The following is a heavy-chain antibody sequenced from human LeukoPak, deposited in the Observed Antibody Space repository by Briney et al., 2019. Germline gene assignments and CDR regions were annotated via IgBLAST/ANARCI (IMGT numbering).Heavy chain of an antibody. Sequence: GASVKVSCKASGGTFSSYAISWVRQAPGQGLEWMGRIIPILGIANYAQKFQGRVTITADKSTSTAYMELSSLRSEDTAVYYCARGRLSGPLGGPDYWGQGTLVTVSS. V-gene: IGHV1-69*04. CDR1: GGTFSSYA. D-gene: IGHD2/OR15-2a*01. CDR2: IIPILGIA. J-gene: IGHJ4*02. CDR3: ARGRLSGPLGGPDY.